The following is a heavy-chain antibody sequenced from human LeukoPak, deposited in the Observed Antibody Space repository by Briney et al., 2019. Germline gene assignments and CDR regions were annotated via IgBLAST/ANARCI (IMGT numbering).Heavy chain of an antibody. CDR3: ARGVGYSSGWYVGY. J-gene: IGHJ4*02. CDR2: MNPKSGNT. CDR1: GYTFTSYD. V-gene: IGHV1-8*01. Sequence: GSVNVSSKASGYTFTSYDINWVRQATGQGLEWRGWMNPKSGNTGYAQKFQGRVTMTRNNTISTAYMELSSLGSEDTAVYYCARGVGYSSGWYVGYWGQGALVTVSS. D-gene: IGHD6-19*01.